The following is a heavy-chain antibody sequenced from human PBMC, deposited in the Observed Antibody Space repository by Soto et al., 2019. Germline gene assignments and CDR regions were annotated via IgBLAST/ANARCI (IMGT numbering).Heavy chain of an antibody. Sequence: LALTCTVSGGSINSYFWSWIRQSPGKGLEWIGHIYYSGSTSYSPSLKSRVSISVDTSKNQFSLEVHSVTAADTAVYYCARAGTNMVQFDYRGQGTLVTVSS. CDR3: ARAGTNMVQFDY. CDR1: GGSINSYF. D-gene: IGHD3-10*01. V-gene: IGHV4-59*01. CDR2: IYYSGST. J-gene: IGHJ4*02.